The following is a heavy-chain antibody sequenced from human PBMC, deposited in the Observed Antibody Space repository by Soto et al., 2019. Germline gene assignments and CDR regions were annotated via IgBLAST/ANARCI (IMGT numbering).Heavy chain of an antibody. Sequence: KASETLSLTCTVSGRSMSGYYWSWIRQPAGERLEWIGRIYTSGTTDFNPSLKGRVTMSVDTSKNQFSLKLTSVTAADTALYYCAREDYYDTGYYVVWGQGTHVTVSS. V-gene: IGHV4-4*07. CDR3: AREDYYDTGYYVV. D-gene: IGHD3-9*01. CDR2: IYTSGTT. CDR1: GRSMSGYY. J-gene: IGHJ4*02.